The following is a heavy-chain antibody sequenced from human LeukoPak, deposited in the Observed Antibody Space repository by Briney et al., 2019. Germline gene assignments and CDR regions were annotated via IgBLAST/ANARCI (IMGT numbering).Heavy chain of an antibody. CDR2: ISYSGRT. Sequence: SSETPSLTCTVSGGSTSSSSFYWGWIRQPPGKGLECIGRISYSGRTYYNPSLQSRVTISVDTSKNQFSLRLSSVTAADTAVYYCARLRAYYYDSSGYYNFDFWGQGTLVTVSS. J-gene: IGHJ4*02. CDR3: ARLRAYYYDSSGYYNFDF. D-gene: IGHD3-22*01. V-gene: IGHV4-39*01. CDR1: GGSTSSSSFY.